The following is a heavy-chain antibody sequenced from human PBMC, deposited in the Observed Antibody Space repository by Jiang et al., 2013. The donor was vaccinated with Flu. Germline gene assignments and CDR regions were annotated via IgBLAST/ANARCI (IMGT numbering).Heavy chain of an antibody. CDR1: GGSISSYY. CDR3: ARVTMAKGKFRNFDY. V-gene: IGHV4-59*01. J-gene: IGHJ4*02. Sequence: ETLSLTCTVSGGSISSYYWSWIRQPPGKGLEWIGYIYYSGSTNYNPSLKSRVTISVDTSKNQFSLKLSSVTAADTAVYYCARVTMAKGKFRNFDYWGQGTLVTVSS. D-gene: IGHD3-10*01. CDR2: IYYSGST.